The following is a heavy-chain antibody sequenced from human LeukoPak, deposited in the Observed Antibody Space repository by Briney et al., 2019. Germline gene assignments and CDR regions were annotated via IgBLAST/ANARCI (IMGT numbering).Heavy chain of an antibody. Sequence: SETLSLTCTVSGGSISTYYWSWIRQPPGKGLEWIGYIYYSGSINYNPSLKSRVTISVDTSKNQFSLKLSSVTAADTAVYYCARLWAYCGGDCYHFDYWGQGTLVTVSS. J-gene: IGHJ4*02. CDR3: ARLWAYCGGDCYHFDY. D-gene: IGHD2-21*02. CDR2: IYYSGSI. V-gene: IGHV4-59*08. CDR1: GGSISTYY.